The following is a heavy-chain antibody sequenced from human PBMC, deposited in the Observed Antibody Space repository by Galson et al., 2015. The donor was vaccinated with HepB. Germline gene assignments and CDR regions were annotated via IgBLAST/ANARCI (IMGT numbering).Heavy chain of an antibody. CDR2: IWYDGSNK. V-gene: IGHV3-33*01. D-gene: IGHD5/OR15-5a*01. J-gene: IGHJ6*02. CDR1: GFTFRSYG. Sequence: SLRLSCAASGFTFRSYGMHWVRQAPGKGLEWVAVIWYDGSNKYYGYSVKGRFTISRDNSKNTLYLQMNGLRVEDTAVYYCARDGVSSWCYYYGMDVWGQGTTVTVSS. CDR3: ARDGVSSWCYYYGMDV.